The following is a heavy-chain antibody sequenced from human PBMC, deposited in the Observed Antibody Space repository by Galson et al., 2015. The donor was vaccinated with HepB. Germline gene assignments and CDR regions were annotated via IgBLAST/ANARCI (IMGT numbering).Heavy chain of an antibody. CDR2: FDPEDGKI. Sequence: SVKVSCKVSGYTLTELSIHWVRQAPGKGLEWMGGFDPEDGKIIYAQKFQGRVTMTENTSTDTAYMELNSLTSEDTADYYCATSHAPLLATGVRISETKWFDPWGQGTLVTVSS. CDR3: ATSHAPLLATGVRISETKWFDP. V-gene: IGHV1-24*01. D-gene: IGHD3-3*02. CDR1: GYTLTELS. J-gene: IGHJ5*02.